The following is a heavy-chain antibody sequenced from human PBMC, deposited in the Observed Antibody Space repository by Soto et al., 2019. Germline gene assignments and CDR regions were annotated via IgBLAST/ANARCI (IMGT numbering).Heavy chain of an antibody. J-gene: IGHJ4*01. CDR1: GFTFSSYG. CDR2: ISYDGRNK. D-gene: IGHD3-3*01. Sequence: GVSLRLSCAASGFTFSSYGMHWVRQAPGKGLEWVAVISYDGRNKYYADSVKGRFTISRDNSKNTLYLQMDSLRAEDTAVYYCAKGSGSDFWSGYYFWGQGTMVTVSS. CDR3: AKGSGSDFWSGYYF. V-gene: IGHV3-30*18.